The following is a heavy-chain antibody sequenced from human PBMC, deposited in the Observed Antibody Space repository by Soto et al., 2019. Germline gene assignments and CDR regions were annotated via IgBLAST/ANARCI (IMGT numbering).Heavy chain of an antibody. D-gene: IGHD1-26*01. CDR2: INSDGSFA. J-gene: IGHJ6*03. Sequence: XESRQRSCAASGFSFSTYWMRWVCQSPGKGLVWVSRINSDGSFASYEDSVKGRFTISREPAKNTLYLQMNSLTAADTAVYYCARDWEKEIPGSWGKGITVT. CDR1: GFSFSTYW. CDR3: ARDWEKEIPGS. V-gene: IGHV3-74*01.